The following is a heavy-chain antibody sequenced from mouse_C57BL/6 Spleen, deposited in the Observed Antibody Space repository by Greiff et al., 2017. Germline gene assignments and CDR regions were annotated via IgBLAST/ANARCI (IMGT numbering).Heavy chain of an antibody. J-gene: IGHJ1*03. CDR2: ISSGGSYT. D-gene: IGHD2-10*02. Sequence: EVKLLESGGDLVKPGGSLKLSCAASGFTFSSYGMSWVRQTPDKRLEWVATISSGGSYTYYPDSVKGRFTISRDNAKNTLYLQMSSLKSEDKATACCARPGVCYWYFDVWGTGTTVTVSS. V-gene: IGHV5-6*01. CDR3: ARPGVCYWYFDV. CDR1: GFTFSSYG.